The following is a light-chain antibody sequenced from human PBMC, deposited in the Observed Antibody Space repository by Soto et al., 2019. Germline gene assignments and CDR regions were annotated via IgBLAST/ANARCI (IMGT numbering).Light chain of an antibody. J-gene: IGKJ5*01. CDR2: DAS. CDR1: QSVSSY. CDR3: QHRSIWPVS. Sequence: EIVLTQSPATLSLSPGERATLSCRASQSVSSYLAWYQQKPGLAPRLLIYDASNRATGIPARFSGSGSGTDFTLTISSLEPEDFAVYYCQHRSIWPVSFGQGTRL. V-gene: IGKV3-11*01.